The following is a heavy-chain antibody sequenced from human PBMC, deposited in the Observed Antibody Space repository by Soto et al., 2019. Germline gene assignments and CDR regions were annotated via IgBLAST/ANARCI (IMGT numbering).Heavy chain of an antibody. CDR2: MNPGSGDT. D-gene: IGHD5-18*01. J-gene: IGHJ5*02. Sequence: ASVKVSCKASGYTFTNNDVSWVRQATGQGLEWMGWMNPGSGDTGYAQKFQGRVTMTRDISIATAYMELNSLTSEDTAIYYCARMESFGSLNWFDPCGQRTLVTVSS. V-gene: IGHV1-8*02. CDR3: ARMESFGSLNWFDP. CDR1: GYTFTNND.